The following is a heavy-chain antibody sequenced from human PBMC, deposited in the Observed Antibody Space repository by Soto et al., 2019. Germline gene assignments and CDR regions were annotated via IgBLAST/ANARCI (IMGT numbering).Heavy chain of an antibody. Sequence: SETLSLTCAVYGGSFSGYYWSWIRQPPGKGLEWIGEINHSRSTNYNPSLKSRVTISVDTSKNQFSLKLSSVTAADTAVYYCARGWGYYDSSGYYIDYWGQGTLVTVSS. CDR3: ARGWGYYDSSGYYIDY. D-gene: IGHD3-22*01. CDR2: INHSRST. CDR1: GGSFSGYY. J-gene: IGHJ4*02. V-gene: IGHV4-34*01.